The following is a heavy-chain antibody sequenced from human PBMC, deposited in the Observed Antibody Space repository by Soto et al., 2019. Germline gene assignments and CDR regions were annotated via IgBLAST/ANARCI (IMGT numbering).Heavy chain of an antibody. Sequence: SVKFSCKASGYTFTSNCMHWVRQAPGQGLEWMGWINPGNAGTKSAQKFQGRVTMTRDTSISTAYMELNSLTSDDTAVYYCARGVGASWFDPWGQGTLVTASS. J-gene: IGHJ5*02. CDR3: ARGVGASWFDP. CDR1: GYTFTSNC. CDR2: INPGNAGT. V-gene: IGHV1-2*02.